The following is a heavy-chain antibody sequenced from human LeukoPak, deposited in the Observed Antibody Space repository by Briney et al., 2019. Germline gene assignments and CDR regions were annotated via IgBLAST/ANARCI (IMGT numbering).Heavy chain of an antibody. CDR3: ARTYYYDSSGYYLYYFDY. D-gene: IGHD3-22*01. CDR1: GFTVSSNY. CDR2: IYSGGST. Sequence: GGSLTLSCPASGFTVSSNYMSWVRQAPGKGLEWVSVIYSGGSTYYADSVKGRFTISRDNSKNTLYLQMNSLRAEDTAVYYCARTYYYDSSGYYLYYFDYWGQGTLVTVSS. V-gene: IGHV3-53*01. J-gene: IGHJ4*02.